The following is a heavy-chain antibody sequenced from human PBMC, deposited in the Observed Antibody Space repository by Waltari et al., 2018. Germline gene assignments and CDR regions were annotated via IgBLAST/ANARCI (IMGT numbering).Heavy chain of an antibody. D-gene: IGHD3-3*01. J-gene: IGHJ4*02. CDR2: ITGSSGTI. CDR1: GFTFSSYS. Sequence: EVQLVESGGGLVQPGGSLRLSCAASGFTFSSYSMTWVRQAPGKGLECVSYITGSSGTIKYADSVRGRFTISRDNAKNSLYLQMNSLRAEDTAVYYCARNDFWSVPYWGQGTLVTVSS. CDR3: ARNDFWSVPY. V-gene: IGHV3-48*04.